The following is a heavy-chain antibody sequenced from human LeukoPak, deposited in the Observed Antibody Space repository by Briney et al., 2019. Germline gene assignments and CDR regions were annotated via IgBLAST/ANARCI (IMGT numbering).Heavy chain of an antibody. CDR1: GYTFTSYY. V-gene: IGHV1-46*01. CDR2: INPSGGST. D-gene: IGHD1-26*01. CDR3: ARLRGSYSPYWYFDL. Sequence: ASVKVSCKASGYTFTSYYMHWVRQAPGQGLEWMGIINPSGGSTSYAQKFQGRVTMTRDTSTSTVYMELSSLRSEDTVVYYCARLRGSYSPYWYFDLWGRGTLVTVSS. J-gene: IGHJ2*01.